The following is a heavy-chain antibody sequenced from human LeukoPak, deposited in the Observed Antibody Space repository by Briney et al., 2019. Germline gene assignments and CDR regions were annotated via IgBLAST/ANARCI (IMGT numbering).Heavy chain of an antibody. J-gene: IGHJ4*02. CDR3: AREGGGSIFDS. CDR2: IYYIGST. Sequence: PSETLSLTCTVSGDSISSYYWSWIRQPPGKGLEWIGYIYYIGSTNYNPSLKSRVTISLDTSKNQFSLKLSSVTAADTAVYYCAREGGGSIFDSWGQGTLVTVSS. D-gene: IGHD3-10*01. V-gene: IGHV4-59*01. CDR1: GDSISSYY.